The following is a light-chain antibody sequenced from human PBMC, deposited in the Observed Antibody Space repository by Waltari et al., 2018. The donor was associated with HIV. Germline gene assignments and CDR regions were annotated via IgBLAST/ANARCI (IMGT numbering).Light chain of an antibody. V-gene: IGKV3-15*01. CDR3: QQYNNWPPST. Sequence: EIVMTQSPATLSVSPGERATLSCRASQSVSSNLAWYQQTPGQAPRLLIYGASTRATGIPARCSGSGSGTEFTLTISSLQSEDFAVYYCQQYNNWPPSTFGQGTKLEIK. J-gene: IGKJ2*02. CDR2: GAS. CDR1: QSVSSN.